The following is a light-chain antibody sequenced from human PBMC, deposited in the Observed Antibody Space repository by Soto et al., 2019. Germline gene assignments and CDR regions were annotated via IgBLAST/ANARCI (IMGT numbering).Light chain of an antibody. V-gene: IGLV2-11*01. CDR2: DIA. CDR1: SSDVGNYDY. CDR3: CSYAGSYSWV. Sequence: QSALTQPSSVSGSPGQSVTISCTGTSSDVGNYDYVSWYQQHPGMAPQLIIYDIAKRPSGVPDSFSGSKFGNTASLTISGIQAEDEADYYCCSYAGSYSWVFGGGTKLTVL. J-gene: IGLJ3*02.